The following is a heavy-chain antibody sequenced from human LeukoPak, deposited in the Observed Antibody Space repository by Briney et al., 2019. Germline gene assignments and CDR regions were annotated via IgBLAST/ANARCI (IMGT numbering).Heavy chain of an antibody. Sequence: GGSLRLSCAASGFTFSSHAMSWVRQAPGKGLEWVSAISGSGGSTYYADSVKGRFTISRDNSKNTLYLQMNSLRPEDTAVYYCAKGSKMAPITVGFDYWGQGTLVTVS. CDR3: AKGSKMAPITVGFDY. CDR1: GFTFSSHA. V-gene: IGHV3-23*01. CDR2: ISGSGGST. D-gene: IGHD5-24*01. J-gene: IGHJ4*02.